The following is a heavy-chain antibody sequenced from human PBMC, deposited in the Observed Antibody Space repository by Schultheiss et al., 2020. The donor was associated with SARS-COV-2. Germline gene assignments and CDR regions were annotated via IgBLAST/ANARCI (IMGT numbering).Heavy chain of an antibody. D-gene: IGHD2-2*01. CDR3: AKAYCSSTSCYTGHFDY. J-gene: IGHJ4*02. CDR1: GFIFNNYA. CDR2: ISYDGSNK. Sequence: GGSLRLSCAVSGFIFNNYAMSWVRQAPGQGLEWVAVISYDGSNKYYADSVKGRFTISRDNAKNSLYLQMNSLRAEDTAVYYCAKAYCSSTSCYTGHFDYWGQGTLVTVSS. V-gene: IGHV3-30-3*01.